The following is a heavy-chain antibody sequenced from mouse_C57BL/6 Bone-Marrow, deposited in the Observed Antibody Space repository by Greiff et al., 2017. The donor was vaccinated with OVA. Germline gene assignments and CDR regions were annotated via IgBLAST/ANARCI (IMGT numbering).Heavy chain of an antibody. CDR2: IDPSDSYT. Sequence: QVQLQQPGAELVKPGASVKLSCKASGYTFTSYWMQWVKQRPGQGLEWIGEIDPSDSYTNYNQKFKGKATLTVDTSSSTAYMQLSSLTSEDSAVYYCARCYYGSSGSSRPWFAYWGQGTLVTVSA. J-gene: IGHJ3*01. D-gene: IGHD1-1*01. CDR3: ARCYYGSSGSSRPWFAY. V-gene: IGHV1-50*01. CDR1: GYTFTSYW.